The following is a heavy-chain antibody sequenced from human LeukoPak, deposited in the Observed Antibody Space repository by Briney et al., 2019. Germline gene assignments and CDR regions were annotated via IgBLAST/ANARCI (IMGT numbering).Heavy chain of an antibody. V-gene: IGHV1-2*06. D-gene: IGHD3/OR15-3a*01. J-gene: IGHJ5*02. CDR2: INPNTGGT. CDR1: GYTFTGYY. CDR3: ARVGVDLWFDP. Sequence: ASVKVSCKASGYTFTGYYIHWVRRAPGQGLEWMGRINPNTGGTNYAQKFQGRVTMTRDTSISTAYMELSRLTSDDTAVYYCARVGVDLWFDPWGQGNPGHRLL.